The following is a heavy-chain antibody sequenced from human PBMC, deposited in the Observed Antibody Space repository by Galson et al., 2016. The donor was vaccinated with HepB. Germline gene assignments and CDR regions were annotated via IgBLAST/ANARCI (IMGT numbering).Heavy chain of an antibody. V-gene: IGHV3-33*01. CDR2: MLSDADNK. D-gene: IGHD3-16*01. CDR1: GFIFSNFG. J-gene: IGHJ5*02. Sequence: SLRLSCAASGFIFSNFGFHWVRQAPGKGLEWVAVMLSDADNKYYAESVKGRFTISRDNSKNTLYLLMNSLRAEDTAVYYCARDLFLGGPVRDPWGQGTLVIVSS. CDR3: ARDLFLGGPVRDP.